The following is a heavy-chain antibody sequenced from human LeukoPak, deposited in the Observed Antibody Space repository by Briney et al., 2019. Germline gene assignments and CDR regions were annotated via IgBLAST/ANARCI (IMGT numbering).Heavy chain of an antibody. D-gene: IGHD2-15*01. CDR3: ARNPADCSGGSCYPRGNSFDR. Sequence: SETLSLTCTVSGYYINRGYYWGWVRQPPGNGLEWIGIIYHSGNTYYNPSLKSRVTISVDTSKNQFSMKLNFVTAADTALYYCARNPADCSGGSCYPRGNSFDRWGRGSLVIVSS. V-gene: IGHV4-38-2*02. CDR1: GYYINRGYY. J-gene: IGHJ5*02. CDR2: IYHSGNT.